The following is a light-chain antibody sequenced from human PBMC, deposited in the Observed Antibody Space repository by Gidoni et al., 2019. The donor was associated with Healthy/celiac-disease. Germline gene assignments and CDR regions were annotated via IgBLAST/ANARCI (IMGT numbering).Light chain of an antibody. V-gene: IGLV3-1*01. CDR1: KLGDKY. Sequence: SYDLPQPPSVSVSPGQTASITCSGDKLGDKYACWYQQKPGQSPVLVIYQDSKRPSGIPERFSGSNSGNTATLTISGTQAMDEADYYCQAWDSSTAWVFGGGTKLTVL. CDR2: QDS. J-gene: IGLJ3*02. CDR3: QAWDSSTAWV.